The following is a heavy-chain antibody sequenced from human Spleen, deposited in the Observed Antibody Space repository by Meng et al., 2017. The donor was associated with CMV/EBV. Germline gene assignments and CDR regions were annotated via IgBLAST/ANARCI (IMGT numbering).Heavy chain of an antibody. Sequence: ASVKVSCKTSGYTFTNYYIHWVRQAPGQGLEWMGWINPNSGDTYYAHEFQGRVTMTRDTSIGAAFMEVTRLRSDDTAVYYCARVHPGGLGESATGGMDVWGQGTTVTVSS. CDR3: ARVHPGGLGESATGGMDV. J-gene: IGHJ6*02. CDR2: INPNSGDT. CDR1: GYTFTNYY. D-gene: IGHD3-10*01. V-gene: IGHV1-2*07.